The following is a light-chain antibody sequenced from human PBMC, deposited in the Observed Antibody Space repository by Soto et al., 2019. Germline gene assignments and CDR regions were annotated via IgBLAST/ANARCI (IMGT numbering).Light chain of an antibody. J-gene: IGLJ1*01. Sequence: QSVLTQPRSVSGSPGQSVTISCTGSSSDVGGYNYVSWYQQHPGKAPKLMIYDVSKRPSGVPDRFSGSKSGNTASLTISGLQAEDEADYYCCSYAGSPYVFGTRTKLTVL. CDR1: SSDVGGYNY. CDR2: DVS. CDR3: CSYAGSPYV. V-gene: IGLV2-11*01.